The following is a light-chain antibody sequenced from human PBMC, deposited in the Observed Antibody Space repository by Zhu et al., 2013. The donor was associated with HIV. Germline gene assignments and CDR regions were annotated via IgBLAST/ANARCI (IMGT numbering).Light chain of an antibody. CDR1: QSVSTN. CDR2: ATS. V-gene: IGKV3-15*01. J-gene: IGKJ1*01. Sequence: VMAQSPGTLSVSPGERATLSCRTSQSVSTNLAWYQQKAGQAPRLLIFATSTRATGVPARFSGSGSGTEFTLTISSLQSEDVAVYYCQQYNSWPRTFGQGTKVDIK. CDR3: QQYNSWPRT.